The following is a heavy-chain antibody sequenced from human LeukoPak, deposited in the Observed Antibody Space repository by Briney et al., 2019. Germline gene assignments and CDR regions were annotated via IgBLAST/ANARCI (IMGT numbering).Heavy chain of an antibody. D-gene: IGHD3-22*01. J-gene: IGHJ4*02. Sequence: KAGGSVRLSCAASGYTFSSYSMNWVRQAPGKGLEWVSSISSGSSYIYYADSVKGRFTISRDNAKNSLYLQMNSLRAEDTAVYYCARDSNVYYYDSSGYSPDYFDYWGQGTLVTVSS. CDR1: GYTFSSYS. CDR3: ARDSNVYYYDSSGYSPDYFDY. V-gene: IGHV3-21*01. CDR2: ISSGSSYI.